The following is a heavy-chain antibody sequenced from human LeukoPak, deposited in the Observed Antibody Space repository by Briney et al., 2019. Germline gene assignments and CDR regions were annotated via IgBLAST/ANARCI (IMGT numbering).Heavy chain of an antibody. V-gene: IGHV4-34*01. D-gene: IGHD3-22*01. J-gene: IGHJ4*02. CDR2: INHSGST. CDR1: GGSFSGYY. Sequence: PSETLSLTCAVYGGSFSGYYWSWIRQPPGKGLEWIGEINHSGSTNYNPSLKSRVTVSVDTSKNQFSLKLSSVTAADTAVYYCARHRDSSGYFDYWGQGTLVTVSS. CDR3: ARHRDSSGYFDY.